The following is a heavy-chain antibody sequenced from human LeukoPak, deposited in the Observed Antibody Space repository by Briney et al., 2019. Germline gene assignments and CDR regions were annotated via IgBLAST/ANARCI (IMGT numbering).Heavy chain of an antibody. CDR3: ARALNYYDSSGYSY. CDR1: GFTFSSYS. CDR2: ISSSSSTI. D-gene: IGHD3-22*01. Sequence: PGGSLRLSCAASGFTFSSYSMNWVRQAPGKGLEWVSYISSSSSTIYYADSVKGRFTISRDNAKNSLYLQMNSLRAEDTAVYYCARALNYYDSSGYSYWGQGTLVTVSS. J-gene: IGHJ4*02. V-gene: IGHV3-48*04.